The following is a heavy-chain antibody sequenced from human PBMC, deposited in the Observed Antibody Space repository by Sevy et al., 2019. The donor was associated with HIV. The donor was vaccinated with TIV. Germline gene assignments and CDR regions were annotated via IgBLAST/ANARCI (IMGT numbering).Heavy chain of an antibody. J-gene: IGHJ4*02. Sequence: SETLSLTCSVSGDSITSYYWTWLRQPPGKGLEWIGYIHYSGSTNYNPSLKNRVTISVDASKNQFSLKVNSVTAADTAVYYCARGRGVAGYFDYWGQGTLVTVSS. D-gene: IGHD3-3*01. V-gene: IGHV4-59*01. CDR1: GDSITSYY. CDR2: IHYSGST. CDR3: ARGRGVAGYFDY.